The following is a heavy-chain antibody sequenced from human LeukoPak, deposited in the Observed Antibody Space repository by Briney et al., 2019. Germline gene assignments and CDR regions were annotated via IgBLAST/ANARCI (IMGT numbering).Heavy chain of an antibody. D-gene: IGHD2-2*03. Sequence: PGGSLRLSCAASGFTFSTYAMSWVRQAPGKGLQWVSLSSVDGAHYADSVKRRFTISRDNSKNTVYLQMTNLRAEDTAVYYCAKFPFGTWISWGQGTLVTVSS. J-gene: IGHJ4*02. CDR1: GFTFSTYA. CDR3: AKFPFGTWIS. V-gene: IGHV3-23*01. CDR2: SSVDGA.